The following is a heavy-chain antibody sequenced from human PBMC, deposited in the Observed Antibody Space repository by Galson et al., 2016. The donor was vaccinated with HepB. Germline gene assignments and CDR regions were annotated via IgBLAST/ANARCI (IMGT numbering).Heavy chain of an antibody. CDR3: ARDYYDTNGYFYYFDF. V-gene: IGHV4-59*01. CDR1: VGSISNSY. J-gene: IGHJ4*02. CDR2: ISYSGIT. Sequence: SETLSLTCTVSVGSISNSYCSWIRQPPGKGLEWIGYISYSGITNYNPSLKSRVSMSVDTSKNQFSLKLSSVTAAETAVYYCARDYYDTNGYFYYFDFWGQGTLVTVSS. D-gene: IGHD3-22*01.